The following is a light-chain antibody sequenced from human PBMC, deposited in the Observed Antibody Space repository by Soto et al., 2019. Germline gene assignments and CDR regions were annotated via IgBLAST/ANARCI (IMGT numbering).Light chain of an antibody. CDR1: QSINSW. CDR3: QQYHSYSLP. CDR2: DAS. J-gene: IGKJ4*01. Sequence: DIQMTQSPSTLSASVGDRVTITCRASQSINSWLAWYQQKPGRAPKLLIYDASTLDSGVPSTFSASASGTECTLPLISLQPDDFATYYCQQYHSYSLPFGGGTKVEIK. V-gene: IGKV1-5*01.